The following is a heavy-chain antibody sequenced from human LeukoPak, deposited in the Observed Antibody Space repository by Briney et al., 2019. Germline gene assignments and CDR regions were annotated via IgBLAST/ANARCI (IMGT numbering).Heavy chain of an antibody. J-gene: IGHJ4*02. V-gene: IGHV4-59*08. CDR2: ISFSGRT. Sequence: SETLSLTCTVSGVSITSFYWSWIRQPPGKGLEWIGYISFSGRTNYNPSLKSRVTVSLDTTKNQVSLKLSSVSAADTAVYYCASTGYCTGGSCYANYFDHWGQGTLVTVSS. D-gene: IGHD2-15*01. CDR1: GVSITSFY. CDR3: ASTGYCTGGSCYANYFDH.